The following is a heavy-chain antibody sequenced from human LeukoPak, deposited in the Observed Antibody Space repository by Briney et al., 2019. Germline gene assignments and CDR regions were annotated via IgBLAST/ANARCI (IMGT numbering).Heavy chain of an antibody. CDR3: ARASGVFVNDGMDV. Sequence: SETLSLTCTVSGGSFSSYYWIWIRQSPGKGLEWIGRIHTSGSTNYSPSLKSRVTISADTSKNQISLELSSVTAADTAVYFCARASGVFVNDGMDVWGQGTTVTVS. V-gene: IGHV4-4*07. J-gene: IGHJ6*02. D-gene: IGHD3-10*01. CDR1: GGSFSSYY. CDR2: IHTSGST.